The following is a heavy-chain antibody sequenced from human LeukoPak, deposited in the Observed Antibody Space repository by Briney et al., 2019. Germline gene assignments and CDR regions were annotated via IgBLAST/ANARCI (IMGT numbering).Heavy chain of an antibody. J-gene: IGHJ6*03. CDR1: GFTFSSYS. CDR2: ISSSSSTI. D-gene: IGHD6-13*01. Sequence: GGSLRLSCAASGFTFSSYSMNWVRQAPGEGLEWVSYISSSSSTIYYADSVKGRFTISRDNAKNSLYLQMNSLRAEDTAVYYCARLSGYSSSWYGIGYYMDVWGKGTTVTVSS. CDR3: ARLSGYSSSWYGIGYYMDV. V-gene: IGHV3-48*04.